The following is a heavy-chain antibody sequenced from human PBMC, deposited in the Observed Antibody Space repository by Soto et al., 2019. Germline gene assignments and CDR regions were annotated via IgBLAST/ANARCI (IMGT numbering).Heavy chain of an antibody. CDR1: GYTFTSYG. J-gene: IGHJ4*02. V-gene: IGHV1-18*01. D-gene: IGHD5-12*01. CDR2: ISAYNGNT. Sequence: QVQLVQSGAEVKKPGASVKVSCKASGYTFTSYGISWVRQAPGQGLEWMGWISAYNGNTNYAQKLQGRVTMTTDTSTSTAYMELRSLRSDDTAVYYCARGSEFVAEVATITLPFDYWGQGTLVTVSS. CDR3: ARGSEFVAEVATITLPFDY.